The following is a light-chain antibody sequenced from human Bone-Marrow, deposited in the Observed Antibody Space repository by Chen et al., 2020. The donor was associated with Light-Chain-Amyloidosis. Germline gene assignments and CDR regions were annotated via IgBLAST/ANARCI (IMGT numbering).Light chain of an antibody. CDR1: SGSIATNY. J-gene: IGLJ3*02. Sequence: NFMLTQPHSVSESPGKTVIISCTRSSGSIATNYVQWYQQRPGSSPTTVIYEDYQRPSGVPARFSGSIDRSSNSASLTISGLKTEDEADYYCQSYQGSSQGVFGGGTKLTVL. CDR2: EDY. CDR3: QSYQGSSQGV. V-gene: IGLV6-57*01.